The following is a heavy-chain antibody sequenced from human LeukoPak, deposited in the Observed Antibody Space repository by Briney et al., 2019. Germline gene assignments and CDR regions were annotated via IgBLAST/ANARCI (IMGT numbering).Heavy chain of an antibody. V-gene: IGHV3-30-3*01. CDR2: ISYDGSNK. Sequence: GGSLRLSCAASGFTFSSYAMHWVRQAPGKGLEWVAVISYDGSNKYYADSVKGRFTISRDNSKNTLYLQMNSLRFEDTAVYFCVRESCSGGSCTYDPFDIWGHGTMVTVST. J-gene: IGHJ3*02. D-gene: IGHD2-15*01. CDR1: GFTFSSYA. CDR3: VRESCSGGSCTYDPFDI.